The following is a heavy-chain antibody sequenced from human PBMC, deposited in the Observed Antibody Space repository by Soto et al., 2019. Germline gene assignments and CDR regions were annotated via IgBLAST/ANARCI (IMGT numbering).Heavy chain of an antibody. CDR3: ARDPAPIGWYDY. CDR2: ISGSGGST. CDR1: GFTFSSYA. Sequence: EVQLLESGGGLVQPGGSLRLSCAASGFTFSSYAMSWVRQAPGKGLEWVSAISGSGGSTYYADSVKGRFTISRDNSKNTLYLQMNSLRAEDTAVYYCARDPAPIGWYDYWGQGTLVTVSS. D-gene: IGHD6-19*01. J-gene: IGHJ4*02. V-gene: IGHV3-23*01.